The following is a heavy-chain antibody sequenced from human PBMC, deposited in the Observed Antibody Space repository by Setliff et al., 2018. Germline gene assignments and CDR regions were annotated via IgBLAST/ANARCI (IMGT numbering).Heavy chain of an antibody. Sequence: PSETLSLTCTVSGGSISSYYWSWIRQPAGKGLEWIGHIHIGGSTYYNPSLKSRVTISVDTSKNQFSLKLSSVTAADTAVYYCARVLAAAGYYYYGMDVWGQGTTVTVSS. V-gene: IGHV4-4*07. CDR2: IHIGGST. J-gene: IGHJ6*02. D-gene: IGHD6-13*01. CDR1: GGSISSYY. CDR3: ARVLAAAGYYYYGMDV.